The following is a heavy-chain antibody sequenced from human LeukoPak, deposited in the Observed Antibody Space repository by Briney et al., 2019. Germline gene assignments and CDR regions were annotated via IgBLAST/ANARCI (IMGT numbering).Heavy chain of an antibody. D-gene: IGHD3-22*01. V-gene: IGHV3-20*04. Sequence: GGSLRLSCAASGFTFDEYGMSWVRQAPGKGLEWVSGINWNGGSTGYADSVKGRFTISRDNAKNSLYLQMNSLRAEDTALYYCARENLADYYDSSGYFDYWGQGTLVTVSS. CDR1: GFTFDEYG. J-gene: IGHJ4*02. CDR3: ARENLADYYDSSGYFDY. CDR2: INWNGGST.